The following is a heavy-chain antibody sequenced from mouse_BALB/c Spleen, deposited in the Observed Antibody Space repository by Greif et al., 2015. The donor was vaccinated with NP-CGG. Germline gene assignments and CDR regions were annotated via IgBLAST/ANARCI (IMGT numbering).Heavy chain of an antibody. CDR2: IYPGNSDT. D-gene: IGHD1-2*01. V-gene: IGHV1-5*01. CDR1: GYSFTSYW. Sequence: VQLKQSGTVLARPGASVKMSCKASGYSFTSYWMHWVKQRPGQGLEWIGAIYPGNSDTSYNQKFKGKAKLTAVTSASTAYMELSSLTNEDSAVYYCTRTSLTTAYWYFDVWGAGTTVTVSS. J-gene: IGHJ1*01. CDR3: TRTSLTTAYWYFDV.